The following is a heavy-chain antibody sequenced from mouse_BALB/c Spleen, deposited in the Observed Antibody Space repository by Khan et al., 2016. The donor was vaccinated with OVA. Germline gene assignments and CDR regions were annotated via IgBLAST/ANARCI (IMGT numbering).Heavy chain of an antibody. CDR1: GYTFTSYW. V-gene: IGHV1S41*01. J-gene: IGHJ4*01. CDR3: ARSKYYGSGLSAIDY. Sequence: DLVKPGASVKLSCKASGYTFTSYWINWLKQRLGQGPEWVGRNATGSGSTYYNEMFKDKTTLTVDTSYSPAYLQLISLSSEDSAVYFCARSKYYGSGLSAIDYWGQVTSVTVSS. D-gene: IGHD1-1*01. CDR2: NATGSGST.